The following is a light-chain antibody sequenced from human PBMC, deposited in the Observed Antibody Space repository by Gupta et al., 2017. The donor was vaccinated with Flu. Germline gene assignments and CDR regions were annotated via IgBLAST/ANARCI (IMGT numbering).Light chain of an antibody. CDR1: QSIGRW. J-gene: IGKJ2*01. Sequence: DILMTQSPSTLSASVGDRVTITCRASQSIGRWLAWYQQKPGKAPKLLISKASSLDTGVPSRFIGSGSETEFTLTISSLQPDDFATYYCQQYDTSSYTFGQGTKLEIK. V-gene: IGKV1-5*03. CDR3: QQYDTSSYT. CDR2: KAS.